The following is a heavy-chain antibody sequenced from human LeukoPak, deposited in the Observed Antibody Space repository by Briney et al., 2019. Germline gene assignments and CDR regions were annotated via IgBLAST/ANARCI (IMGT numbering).Heavy chain of an antibody. D-gene: IGHD7-27*01. V-gene: IGHV3-30*18. Sequence: GGSLRLSCAAFGFTFSSYGMHWVRQAPGKGLEWVAVISYDGSNKYYADSVKGRFTISRDNSKNTLYPQMNSLRAEDTAVYYCAKDPGEGWYYFDFWGQGILVTVSS. CDR2: ISYDGSNK. CDR1: GFTFSSYG. J-gene: IGHJ4*02. CDR3: AKDPGEGWYYFDF.